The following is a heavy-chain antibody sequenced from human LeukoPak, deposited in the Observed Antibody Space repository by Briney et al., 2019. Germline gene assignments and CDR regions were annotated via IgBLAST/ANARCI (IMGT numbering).Heavy chain of an antibody. CDR3: ARDGYCSGGSCLQAKYYYYYGMDV. Sequence: SVKVSCKASGGTFSSYAISWVRQAPGQGLEWMGRIIPIFGIANYAQKFQGRVTITADKSTSTAYMELSSLRSGDTAVYYCARDGYCSGGSCLQAKYYYYYGMDVWGQGTTVTVSS. CDR1: GGTFSSYA. V-gene: IGHV1-69*04. D-gene: IGHD2-15*01. CDR2: IIPIFGIA. J-gene: IGHJ6*02.